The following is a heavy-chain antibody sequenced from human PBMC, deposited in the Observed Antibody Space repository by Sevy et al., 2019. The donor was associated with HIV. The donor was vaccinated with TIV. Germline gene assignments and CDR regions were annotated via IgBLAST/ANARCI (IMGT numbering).Heavy chain of an antibody. J-gene: IGHJ4*02. CDR3: ARTHSSSFLFDY. CDR2: IYYSGST. V-gene: IGHV4-59*01. CDR1: GGSISSYY. D-gene: IGHD6-13*01. Sequence: SETLSLTCTVSGGSISSYYWSWIRQPPGKGLEWIGYIYYSGSTNYNPSLKSRVTISVDTPKNQFSLKLSSVTAADTAVYYCARTHSSSFLFDYWGQGTLVTVSS.